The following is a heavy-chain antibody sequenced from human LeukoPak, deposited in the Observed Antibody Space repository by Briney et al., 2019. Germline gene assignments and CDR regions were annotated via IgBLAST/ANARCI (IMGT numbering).Heavy chain of an antibody. CDR1: GYTLTELS. CDR2: FDPEDGET. CDR3: ATDLGVGITMIVGVRDAFDI. Sequence: ASVKVSCKVSGYTLTELSMHWVRQASGKGLEWMGGFDPEDGETIYAQKFQGRVTMTEDTSTDTAYMELSSLRSEDTAVYYCATDLGVGITMIVGVRDAFDIWGQGTMVTVSS. V-gene: IGHV1-24*01. D-gene: IGHD3-22*01. J-gene: IGHJ3*02.